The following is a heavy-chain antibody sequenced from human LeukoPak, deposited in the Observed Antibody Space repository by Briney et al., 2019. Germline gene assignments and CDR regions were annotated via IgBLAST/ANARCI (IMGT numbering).Heavy chain of an antibody. CDR3: AKRSAAGTVGYFDY. D-gene: IGHD6-13*01. CDR1: GFTFSSYN. V-gene: IGHV3-21*04. Sequence: GGSLRLSCAASGFTFSSYNMNWVRQAPGQGLEWVSSITSGSSYIYYADSVKGRFTISRDDAKNSLYLQMNSLRPEDTALYYCAKRSAAGTVGYFDYWGQGTLVTVSS. CDR2: ITSGSSYI. J-gene: IGHJ4*02.